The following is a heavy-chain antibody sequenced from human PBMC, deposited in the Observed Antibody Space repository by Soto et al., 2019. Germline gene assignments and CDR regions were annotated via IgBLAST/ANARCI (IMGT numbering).Heavy chain of an antibody. CDR1: GGSVSSGSYY. CDR3: ARDSWSGYYRDFYYYYGMDV. V-gene: IGHV4-61*01. Sequence: SETLSLTCTVSGGSVSSGSYYWSWIRQPPGKGLEWIGYIYYSGSTNYNPSLKSRVTISVDTSKNQFSLKLSSVTAADTAVYYCARDSWSGYYRDFYYYYGMDVSGQGTTVTVSS. D-gene: IGHD3-3*01. J-gene: IGHJ6*02. CDR2: IYYSGST.